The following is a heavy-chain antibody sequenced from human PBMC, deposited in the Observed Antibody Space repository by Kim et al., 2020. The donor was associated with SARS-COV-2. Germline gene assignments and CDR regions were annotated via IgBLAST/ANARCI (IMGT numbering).Heavy chain of an antibody. D-gene: IGHD3-10*01. Sequence: SLKSRVTISVDKSKNQFSLKLSSVTAADTAVYYCARDQTSSASSYDAFDIWGQGTMVTVSS. J-gene: IGHJ3*02. CDR3: ARDQTSSASSYDAFDI. V-gene: IGHV4-4*02.